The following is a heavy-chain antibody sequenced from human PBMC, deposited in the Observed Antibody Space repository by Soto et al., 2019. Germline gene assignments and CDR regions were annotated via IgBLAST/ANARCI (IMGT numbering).Heavy chain of an antibody. V-gene: IGHV3-11*01. Sequence: QVQLVESGGGLVKPGGSLRLSCAASGFTFSDYYMSWIRQAPGKGLEWVSYISNSGRTLYYADSMKGRFTNSRDNAKNSLYLQINSLRSEDTAVYYCARDLVAVSGGVYSSSSGGYFFDFWGQGTLVTVSS. CDR2: ISNSGRTL. J-gene: IGHJ4*02. D-gene: IGHD6-6*01. CDR1: GFTFSDYY. CDR3: ARDLVAVSGGVYSSSSGGYFFDF.